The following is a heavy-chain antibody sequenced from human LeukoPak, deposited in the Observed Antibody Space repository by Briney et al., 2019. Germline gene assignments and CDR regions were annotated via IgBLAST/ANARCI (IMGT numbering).Heavy chain of an antibody. CDR1: GGSFSGYY. J-gene: IGHJ4*02. Sequence: SAPLSLTCAFCGGSFSGYYWSWIRPPPGGGLGWIGEINHSGSTNYNPSLKSRVTISVDTSKNQFSLQLRAVTDADTAVHYGARVPHLRYCSSTSCPRTTKIPMYFAYWGQGTLVTVSS. D-gene: IGHD2-2*01. CDR2: INHSGST. CDR3: ARVPHLRYCSSTSCPRTTKIPMYFAY. V-gene: IGHV4-34*01.